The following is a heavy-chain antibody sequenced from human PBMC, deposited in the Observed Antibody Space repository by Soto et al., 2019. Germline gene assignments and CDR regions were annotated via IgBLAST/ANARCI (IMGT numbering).Heavy chain of an antibody. CDR3: ARDRGITMVRGVQSYYGMDV. Sequence: PGGSLRLSCAASGFTFSSYGMHWVRQAPGKGLEWVAVIWYDGSNKYYADSVKGRFTISRDNSKNTLYLQMNSLRAEDTAVYYCARDRGITMVRGVQSYYGMDVWGQGTTVTAP. J-gene: IGHJ6*02. CDR1: GFTFSSYG. CDR2: IWYDGSNK. D-gene: IGHD3-10*01. V-gene: IGHV3-33*01.